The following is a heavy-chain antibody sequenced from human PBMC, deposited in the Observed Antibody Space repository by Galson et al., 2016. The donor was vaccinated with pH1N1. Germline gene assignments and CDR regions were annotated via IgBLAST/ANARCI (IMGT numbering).Heavy chain of an antibody. D-gene: IGHD3-22*01. CDR2: IIPIFGTS. V-gene: IGHV1-69*13. CDR3: AREDYYDTDLSDWYFDL. CDR1: GGTFSSSG. Sequence: SVKVSCKASGGTFSSSGINWVRQAPGQGLEWMGGIIPIFGTSKYAQKFQGRVTITADESTTTAYMELSRRISEDTAVYYCAREDYYDTDLSDWYFDLWGRGTLVTVSS. J-gene: IGHJ2*01.